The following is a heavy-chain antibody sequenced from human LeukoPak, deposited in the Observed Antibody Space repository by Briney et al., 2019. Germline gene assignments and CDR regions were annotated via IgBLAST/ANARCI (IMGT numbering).Heavy chain of an antibody. CDR2: VSTGSNYK. V-gene: IGHV3-21*01. D-gene: IGHD3-10*01. CDR1: GFTFSIYA. Sequence: GGSLRLSWGVSGFTFSIYAMSCVRRARGEAREWVSSVSTGSNYKYYADSVKRRFPISRENDKNSLYLQMNSLRGEDTAVYYCVRGVDYYMDVWGKGTTVTVSS. CDR3: VRGVDYYMDV. J-gene: IGHJ6*03.